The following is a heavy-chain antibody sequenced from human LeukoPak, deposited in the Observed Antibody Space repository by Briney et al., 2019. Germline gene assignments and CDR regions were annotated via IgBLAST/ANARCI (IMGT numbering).Heavy chain of an antibody. CDR1: GGTFSSYA. J-gene: IGHJ6*03. V-gene: IGHV1-69*05. CDR3: ARRRRETRGYCSSTSCPGVYYYYYMDV. Sequence: SVKVSCKASGGTFSSYAISWVRPAPGQGLEWMGGIIPIFGTANYAQKFQGRVTITTDESTSTAYMELSSLGSEDTAVYYCARRRRETRGYCSSTSCPGVYYYYYMDVWGKGTTVTVSS. D-gene: IGHD2-2*01. CDR2: IIPIFGTA.